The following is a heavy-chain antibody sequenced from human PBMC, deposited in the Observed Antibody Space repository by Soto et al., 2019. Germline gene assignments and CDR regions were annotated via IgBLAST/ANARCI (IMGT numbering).Heavy chain of an antibody. CDR1: GGAIISYY. Sequence: SETLSLTCTVSGGAIISYYCILIRQPAGKGLEWIGRIYTSGSTNYNPSLKSRVTMSVDTSKNQFSLKLSSVTAADTAVYYCAREYSSSYWFDPWGQGTLVTVSS. CDR2: IYTSGST. J-gene: IGHJ5*02. D-gene: IGHD6-6*01. V-gene: IGHV4-4*07. CDR3: AREYSSSYWFDP.